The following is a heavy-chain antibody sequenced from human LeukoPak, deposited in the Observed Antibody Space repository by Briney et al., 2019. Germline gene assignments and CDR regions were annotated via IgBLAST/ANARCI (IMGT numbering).Heavy chain of an antibody. J-gene: IGHJ3*02. CDR1: GFTFSSYW. Sequence: GGSLRLSCAASGFTFSSYWMSWVRQAPGKGLEWVANIKQDGSEKYYVDSVKGRFTISRDNAKNSLYLQMNSLRAEDTALYYCARGLDYCSGGSCFEHAFDIWGQGTMVTVSS. CDR3: ARGLDYCSGGSCFEHAFDI. D-gene: IGHD2-15*01. CDR2: IKQDGSEK. V-gene: IGHV3-7*03.